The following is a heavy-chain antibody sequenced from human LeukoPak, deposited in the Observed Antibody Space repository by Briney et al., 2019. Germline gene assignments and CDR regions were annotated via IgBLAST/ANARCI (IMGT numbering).Heavy chain of an antibody. Sequence: GGSLRLSCAASGFTFSSYEMNWVRQAPGKGLECLSCISSSGSSIYYADSVKGRFTISRDNAKNSLYLQMNSLRAEDTAVYYCARDSKRPYYYYGMDVWGQGTTVTVSS. V-gene: IGHV3-48*03. CDR1: GFTFSSYE. J-gene: IGHJ6*02. CDR2: ISSSGSSI. D-gene: IGHD6-6*01. CDR3: ARDSKRPYYYYGMDV.